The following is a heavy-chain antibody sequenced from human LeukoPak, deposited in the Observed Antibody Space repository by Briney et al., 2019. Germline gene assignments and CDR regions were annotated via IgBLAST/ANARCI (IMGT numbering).Heavy chain of an antibody. V-gene: IGHV3-64*01. Sequence: PGGSLRLSCAASGFTFSTYPMHWVRQAPGQGLEYVSGISSNGGSTYYANSVKGRFTISRDNSKNTLYLQMGSLRDEDMAVYYCARFWSGSYDYWGQGTLVTVSS. CDR2: ISSNGGST. D-gene: IGHD3-3*01. J-gene: IGHJ4*02. CDR3: ARFWSGSYDY. CDR1: GFTFSTYP.